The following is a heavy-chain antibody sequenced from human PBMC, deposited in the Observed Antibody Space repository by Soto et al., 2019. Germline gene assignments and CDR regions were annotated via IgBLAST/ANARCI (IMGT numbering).Heavy chain of an antibody. D-gene: IGHD3-16*02. CDR3: ARGPGGVIVNGARGMPHSDAFDI. V-gene: IGHV4-34*01. CDR1: GGSFSGYY. CDR2: INHSGST. Sequence: SETLSLTCAVYGGSFSGYYWSWIRQPPGKGLEWIGEINHSGSTNYNPSLKSRVTISVDTSKNQFSLKLSSVTAADTAVYYCARGPGGVIVNGARGMPHSDAFDIWGQGTMVTVSS. J-gene: IGHJ3*02.